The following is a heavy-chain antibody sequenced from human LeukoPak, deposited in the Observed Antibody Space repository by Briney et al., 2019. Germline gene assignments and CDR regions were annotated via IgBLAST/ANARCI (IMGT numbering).Heavy chain of an antibody. Sequence: GGSLRLSCAASGFTFSNYAINWVRRAPGKGLQWVAFIRHHGTITYYADSVKGRFTISRDNAKNSLYLQMNSLRAEDTAVYYCARESFFSGSYLDYWGQGTLVTVSS. J-gene: IGHJ4*02. V-gene: IGHV3-30*12. CDR2: IRHHGTIT. CDR3: ARESFFSGSYLDY. D-gene: IGHD1-26*01. CDR1: GFTFSNYA.